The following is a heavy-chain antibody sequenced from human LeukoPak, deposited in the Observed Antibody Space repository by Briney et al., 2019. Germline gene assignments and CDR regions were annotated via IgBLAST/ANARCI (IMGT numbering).Heavy chain of an antibody. CDR3: TVRYYYDSSGYSLDAFDI. CDR2: IRSKAYGGTT. Sequence: GGPPRLSCTASGFTFGDYAMSWVRQAPGKGLEWVGFIRSKAYGGTTEYAASVKGRFTISRDDSKSIAYLQMNSLKTEDTAVYYCTVRYYYDSSGYSLDAFDIWGQGTMVTVSS. J-gene: IGHJ3*02. V-gene: IGHV3-49*04. D-gene: IGHD3-22*01. CDR1: GFTFGDYA.